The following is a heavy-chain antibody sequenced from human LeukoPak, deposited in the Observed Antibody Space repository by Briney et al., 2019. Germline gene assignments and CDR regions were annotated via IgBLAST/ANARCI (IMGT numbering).Heavy chain of an antibody. CDR3: ARGYYGSGSYYPDY. CDR2: IIPIPGIA. Sequence: GASVKVSCKASGGTFSSYTISWVRQAPGQGLEWMGRIIPIPGIANYAQKFQGRVTITADKSTSTAYMELSSLRSEDTAVYYCARGYYGSGSYYPDYWGQGTLVTVSS. CDR1: GGTFSSYT. V-gene: IGHV1-69*02. J-gene: IGHJ4*02. D-gene: IGHD3-10*01.